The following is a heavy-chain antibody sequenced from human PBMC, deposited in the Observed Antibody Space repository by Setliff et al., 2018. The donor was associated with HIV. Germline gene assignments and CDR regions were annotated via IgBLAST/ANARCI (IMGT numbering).Heavy chain of an antibody. CDR1: GYSISSGYY. J-gene: IGHJ4*02. D-gene: IGHD3-16*01. CDR3: AREGDYVWGGSFDY. CDR2: MYHSGST. V-gene: IGHV4-38-2*02. Sequence: SETLSLTCTVSGYSISSGYYWGWIRQPPGKGLEWIGSMYHSGSTYYNPSLKSRVTISLDTSKNQFSLKLSSVTAADTAVYYCAREGDYVWGGSFDYWGQETLVTVSS.